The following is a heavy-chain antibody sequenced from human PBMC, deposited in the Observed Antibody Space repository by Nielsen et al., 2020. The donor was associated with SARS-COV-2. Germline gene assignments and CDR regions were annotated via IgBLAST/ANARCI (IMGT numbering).Heavy chain of an antibody. Sequence: GGSLRLSCAASGFTFSSYGMHWVRQAPGKGLEWVAVISYDGSNKYYADSVKGRFTISRDNSKNTLYLQMNSLRAEDTAAYYCAKDLGPGYVAAAMLGYYYYYGMDVWGQGTTVTVSS. D-gene: IGHD2-2*01. CDR2: ISYDGSNK. CDR3: AKDLGPGYVAAAMLGYYYYYGMDV. J-gene: IGHJ6*02. V-gene: IGHV3-30*18. CDR1: GFTFSSYG.